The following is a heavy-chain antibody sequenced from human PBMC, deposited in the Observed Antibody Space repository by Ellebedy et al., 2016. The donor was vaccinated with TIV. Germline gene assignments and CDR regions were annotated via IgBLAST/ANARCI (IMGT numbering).Heavy chain of an antibody. CDR3: ARLRGYSDYPRMDV. CDR1: GFTFSSYA. D-gene: IGHD5-12*01. J-gene: IGHJ6*03. CDR2: ISGSGGST. Sequence: GESLKISXAASGFTFSSYAMSWVRQAPGKGLEWVSAISGSGGSTYYGDSVKGRFTISTDNSKNTLYMQMNSLRAEDTAVYYCARLRGYSDYPRMDVWGKGTTVTVSS. V-gene: IGHV3-23*01.